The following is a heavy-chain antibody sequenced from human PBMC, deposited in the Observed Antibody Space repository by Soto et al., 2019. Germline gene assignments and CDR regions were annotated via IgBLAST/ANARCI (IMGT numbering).Heavy chain of an antibody. CDR2: IYYSGST. V-gene: IGHV4-59*01. D-gene: IGHD6-19*01. Sequence: SRNLALTFKGSGNSFSTYYWCWIRQPPRKGLEWIGYIYYSGSTSYNPSLKSRVTISVDTSKNQFSLKLRYVTAADTAVYYCDCCGSRGGAHREGLVPWSLGTV. CDR3: DCCGSRGGAHREGLVP. J-gene: IGHJ4*03. CDR1: GNSFSTYY.